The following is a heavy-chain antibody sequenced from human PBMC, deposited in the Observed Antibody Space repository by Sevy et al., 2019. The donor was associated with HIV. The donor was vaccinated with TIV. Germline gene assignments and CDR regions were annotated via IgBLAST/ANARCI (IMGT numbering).Heavy chain of an antibody. D-gene: IGHD3-3*01. CDR3: ARAGHKVRFLEWLPHYYYYGMDV. CDR1: GFTFSSYE. V-gene: IGHV3-48*03. CDR2: ISSSGSSI. Sequence: GGSLRLSCAASGFTFSSYEMNWVRQAPGKGLEWVSYISSSGSSIYYADSVKGRFTISRDNAKNSLYLQMNSLRAEDTAVYYCARAGHKVRFLEWLPHYYYYGMDVWGQGTTVTVSS. J-gene: IGHJ6*02.